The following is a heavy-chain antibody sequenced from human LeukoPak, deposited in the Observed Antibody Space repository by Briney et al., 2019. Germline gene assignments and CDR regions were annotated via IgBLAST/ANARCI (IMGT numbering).Heavy chain of an antibody. CDR3: AKDRNYYGSGRGEDY. V-gene: IGHV3-23*01. CDR2: ISGNGGNT. Sequence: GGSLRLSCAASGFIFSNYAISWVRQAPGKGLEWVSSISGNGGNTYYADSAKGRFTISRDNSKNTLSLQMNSLRAGDTAVYYCAKDRNYYGSGRGEDYWGQGTLVTVSS. D-gene: IGHD3-10*01. CDR1: GFIFSNYA. J-gene: IGHJ4*02.